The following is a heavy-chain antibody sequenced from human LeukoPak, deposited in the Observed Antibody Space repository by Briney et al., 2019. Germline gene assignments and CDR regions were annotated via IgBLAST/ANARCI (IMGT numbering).Heavy chain of an antibody. V-gene: IGHV3-66*04. CDR3: AKHDLWFGELAFDY. CDR2: IDSGGST. J-gene: IGHJ4*02. CDR1: GFTVRSNY. Sequence: GGSLRLSCVASGFTVRSNYMSRVRQAPGKGLEWVSVIDSGGSTYYADSVKGRFTISRDNSKNTLYLQMNSLRAEDTAVYYCAKHDLWFGELAFDYWGQGTLVTVSS. D-gene: IGHD3-10*01.